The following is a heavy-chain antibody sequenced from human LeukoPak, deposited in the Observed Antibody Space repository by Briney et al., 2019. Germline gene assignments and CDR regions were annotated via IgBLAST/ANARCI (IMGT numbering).Heavy chain of an antibody. CDR1: GYTFTGYY. CDR3: ARGEGATVVTPSGGFFQH. CDR2: INPNSGGT. J-gene: IGHJ1*01. Sequence: GASVKVSCKASGYTFTGYYMHWVRQAPGQGLERMGWINPNSGGTNYAQKFQGRVTMTRDTSISTAYMELSRLRSDDTAVYYCARGEGATVVTPSGGFFQHWGQGTLVTVSS. V-gene: IGHV1-2*02. D-gene: IGHD4-17*01.